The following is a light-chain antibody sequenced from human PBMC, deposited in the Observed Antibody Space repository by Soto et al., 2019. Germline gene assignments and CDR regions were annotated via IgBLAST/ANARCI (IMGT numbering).Light chain of an antibody. V-gene: IGKV3-20*01. CDR2: GAS. Sequence: EIELTQSPGTLSLSPGERATLSCRASQSVSSSYLAWYQQKPGQAPRLLIYGASGRATGSPDRFSGSGSGADFTLTISRLEPEDFAVYYCQQYGSSPIYTFGQGTKLEIK. CDR1: QSVSSSY. J-gene: IGKJ2*01. CDR3: QQYGSSPIYT.